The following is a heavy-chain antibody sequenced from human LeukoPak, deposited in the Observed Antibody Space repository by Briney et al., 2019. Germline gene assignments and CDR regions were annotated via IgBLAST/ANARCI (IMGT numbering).Heavy chain of an antibody. Sequence: QPGGSLRLSCAASGFTFSSYWMSWVRQAPGRGREWVANIKKDGREKYYVECVKGRFTITRDNVKNSLYLQMNSLRAEDTAVYYCARRPPWLPFDYWGQGTLVTVSS. CDR1: GFTFSSYW. V-gene: IGHV3-7*01. CDR2: IKKDGREK. J-gene: IGHJ4*02. CDR3: ARRPPWLPFDY. D-gene: IGHD3-9*01.